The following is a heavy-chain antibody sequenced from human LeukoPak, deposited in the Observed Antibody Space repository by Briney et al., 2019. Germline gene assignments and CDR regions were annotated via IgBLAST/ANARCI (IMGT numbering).Heavy chain of an antibody. J-gene: IGHJ6*02. V-gene: IGHV3-7*01. CDR1: GFSFTNSW. Sequence: GGSLSLSCAASGFSFTNSWMIWVRQAPGKGLEGVANIKQDGSEHYYVDSVRGRFTISRDNAKNSLYQQMNSLRAEDTAVYYCAKNKGRCSSTSCPYYYYGMDVWGQGTTVTVSS. CDR2: IKQDGSEH. CDR3: AKNKGRCSSTSCPYYYYGMDV. D-gene: IGHD2-2*01.